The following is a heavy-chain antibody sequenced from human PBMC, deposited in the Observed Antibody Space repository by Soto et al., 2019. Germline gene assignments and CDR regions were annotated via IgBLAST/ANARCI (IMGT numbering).Heavy chain of an antibody. Sequence: EVQLVESGGGLVQSGGSLRLSCEASGFSFITYCMNWVRQDPGKVLEWLASIKEDGSEKQYVDSVKGRFTISRDKAKYSFDLRVNVLGQEDPAVCYCVRAISGSFALWGQGTLVIVFS. J-gene: IGHJ4*02. CDR3: VRAISGSFAL. V-gene: IGHV3-7*04. CDR2: IKEDGSEK. CDR1: GFSFITYC. D-gene: IGHD3-9*01.